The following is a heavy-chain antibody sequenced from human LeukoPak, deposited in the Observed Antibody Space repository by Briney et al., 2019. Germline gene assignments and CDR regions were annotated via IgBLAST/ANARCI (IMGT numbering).Heavy chain of an antibody. V-gene: IGHV4-34*01. CDR2: INHSGST. D-gene: IGHD3-10*01. CDR3: ARDNYGSGSPYGMDV. Sequence: SETLSLTCAVYGGSFSGYYWSWIRQPPGKGLEWIGEINHSGSTNYNPSLKSRVTISVDTSKNQFSLKLSSVTVADTAVYYCARDNYGSGSPYGMDVWGKGTTVTVSS. CDR1: GGSFSGYY. J-gene: IGHJ6*04.